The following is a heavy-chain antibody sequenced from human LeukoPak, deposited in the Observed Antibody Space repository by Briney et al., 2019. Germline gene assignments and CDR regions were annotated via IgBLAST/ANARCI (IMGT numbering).Heavy chain of an antibody. Sequence: GRSLRLSCAVSGFTFSNYGMHWVRQAPGKGLEWVSSISSTSIYKYYADSVKGRFTISRDNAKDSLFLQMNSLRAEDTAIYYCARDPRIYCTNGICRDDYFDNWGQGTLVTVSS. CDR3: ARDPRIYCTNGICRDDYFDN. CDR1: GFTFSNYG. V-gene: IGHV3-21*01. J-gene: IGHJ4*02. CDR2: ISSTSIYK. D-gene: IGHD2-8*01.